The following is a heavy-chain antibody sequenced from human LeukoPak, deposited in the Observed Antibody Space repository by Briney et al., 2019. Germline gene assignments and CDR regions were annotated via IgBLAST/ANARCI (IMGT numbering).Heavy chain of an antibody. CDR3: ARLYYDIKGTHFQH. CDR2: IYTSGST. V-gene: IGHV4-61*02. CDR1: GGSISSGSYY. Sequence: SETLSLTCTVSGGSISSGSYYWSWIRQPAGKGLEWIERIYTSGSTNYNPSLKSRVTISVDTSKNQFSLKLSSVTAADTAVYYCARLYYDIKGTHFQHWGQGTLVTVSS. J-gene: IGHJ1*01. D-gene: IGHD3-22*01.